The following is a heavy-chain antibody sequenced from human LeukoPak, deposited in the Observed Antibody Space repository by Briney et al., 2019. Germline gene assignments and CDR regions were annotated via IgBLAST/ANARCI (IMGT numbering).Heavy chain of an antibody. J-gene: IGHJ4*02. Sequence: GGSLRLSCTASGFTFSSLAMTWVRQAPGKGLEWVSTIRSNGDTTYNADSVKGRFNIYRENSKNTLYLELNSLRAEDTATFYCAKGQELDDGVFDSWGQGTMVTVSS. CDR2: IRSNGDTT. CDR1: GFTFSSLA. CDR3: AKGQELDDGVFDS. V-gene: IGHV3-23*01. D-gene: IGHD1-1*01.